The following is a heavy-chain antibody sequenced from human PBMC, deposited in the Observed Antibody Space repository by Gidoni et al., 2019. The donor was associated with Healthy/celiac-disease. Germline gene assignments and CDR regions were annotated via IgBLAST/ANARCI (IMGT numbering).Heavy chain of an antibody. CDR3: AKDIMGSFDY. Sequence: EVQLVEAGGVVVQPGGSLRLSCAASGFTFDDYTMHWVRQAPGKVLEWVSLISWDGGSTYYADSVKGRFTISRDNSKNSLYLQMNSLRTEDTALYYCAKDIMGSFDYWGQGTLVTVSS. D-gene: IGHD2-8*01. CDR2: ISWDGGST. CDR1: GFTFDDYT. J-gene: IGHJ4*02. V-gene: IGHV3-43*01.